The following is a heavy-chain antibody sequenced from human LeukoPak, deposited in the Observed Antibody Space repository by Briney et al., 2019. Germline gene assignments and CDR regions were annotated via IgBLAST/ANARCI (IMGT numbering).Heavy chain of an antibody. Sequence: ASVKVSCTASGYTFTGYYMHWVRQAPGQGLEWMGWINPNSGGTNYAQKFQGRVTMTRDTSISTAYMELSRLRSDDTAVYYCARSSYDFWSGYYLDYWGQGTLVTVSS. CDR1: GYTFTGYY. D-gene: IGHD3-3*01. J-gene: IGHJ4*02. CDR3: ARSSYDFWSGYYLDY. CDR2: INPNSGGT. V-gene: IGHV1-2*02.